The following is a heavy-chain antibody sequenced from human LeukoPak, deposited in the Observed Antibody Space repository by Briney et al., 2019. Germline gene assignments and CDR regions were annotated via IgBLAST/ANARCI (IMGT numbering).Heavy chain of an antibody. CDR2: ISSSSSYI. CDR3: ARDIVTGTSRHMDV. CDR1: GFTFSSYS. D-gene: IGHD1-7*01. J-gene: IGHJ6*03. V-gene: IGHV3-21*01. Sequence: PGGSLRLSCAASGFTFSSYSMTWVRQAPGKGLEWVSSISSSSSYIYYADSVKGRFTVSRDNAKNSLYLQMNSLRAEDTAVYYCARDIVTGTSRHMDVGGKGTTVTVSS.